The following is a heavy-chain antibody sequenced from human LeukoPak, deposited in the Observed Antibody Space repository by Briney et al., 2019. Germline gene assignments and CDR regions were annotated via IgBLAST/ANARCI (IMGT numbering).Heavy chain of an antibody. CDR2: IYPGDSDT. V-gene: IGHV5-51*01. CDR3: ARPHTLDRTTKYYFDY. Sequence: GESLKISCQVSGYTFTTSWIGWVRQMPGKGLEWMGIIYPGDSDTRYSPSLQGQVTISADKSINTAYLQWSSLKALDTAMYYCARPHTLDRTTKYYFDYWGQGTLVTVSS. CDR1: GYTFTTSW. J-gene: IGHJ4*02. D-gene: IGHD1-26*01.